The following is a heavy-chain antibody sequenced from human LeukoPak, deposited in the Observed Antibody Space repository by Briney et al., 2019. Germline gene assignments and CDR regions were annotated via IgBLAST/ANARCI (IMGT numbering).Heavy chain of an antibody. Sequence: GASVKVSCKASGYTFTSYDINWVRQATGQGREWMGWMNPNSGNTGYAQKFQGRVTMTRNTSISTAYMELSSLRSEDTAVYYCARGIRSVLPVVRYYFDYWGQGTLVTVSS. V-gene: IGHV1-8*01. CDR1: GYTFTSYD. D-gene: IGHD2-15*01. CDR3: ARGIRSVLPVVRYYFDY. CDR2: MNPNSGNT. J-gene: IGHJ4*02.